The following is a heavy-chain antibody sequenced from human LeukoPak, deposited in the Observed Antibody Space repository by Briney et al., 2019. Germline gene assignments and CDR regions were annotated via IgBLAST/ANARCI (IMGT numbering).Heavy chain of an antibody. V-gene: IGHV4-59*08. Sequence: SETLSLTCTVSGGSISSFYWSWIRQPPGKGLEWIGYIYYTGSTNYNPYLKSRVTISVDTSKNQFPLRLSSLTAADTAVYYCASNREGTTAMAPNYMDVWGKGTTVTVSS. D-gene: IGHD5-18*01. CDR1: GGSISSFY. CDR2: IYYTGST. J-gene: IGHJ6*03. CDR3: ASNREGTTAMAPNYMDV.